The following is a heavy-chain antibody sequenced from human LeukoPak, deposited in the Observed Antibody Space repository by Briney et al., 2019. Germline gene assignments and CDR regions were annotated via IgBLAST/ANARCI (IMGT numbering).Heavy chain of an antibody. J-gene: IGHJ4*02. CDR3: ARAGELAYSGHD. CDR1: GFTVSDNY. V-gene: IGHV3-53*01. D-gene: IGHD5-12*01. Sequence: PGGSLRLSCAASGFTVSDNYMNWVRQAPGQGLEWVSVIYGGGSTYYADSVKGRFNVSRDNSKNALFLQMNSLRAEDTAVYYCARAGELAYSGHDWGQGTLVTVSS. CDR2: IYGGGST.